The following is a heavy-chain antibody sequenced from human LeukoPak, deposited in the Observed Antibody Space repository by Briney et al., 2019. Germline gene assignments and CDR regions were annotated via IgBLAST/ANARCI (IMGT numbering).Heavy chain of an antibody. Sequence: SETLSLTCAVYGGSFSGYYWSWIRQPPGKGLEWIGEINHSGSTNYNPSLKSRVTISVDTSKNQFSLKLSSVTAADTAVYYCARDGYKGLFDYWGQGTLVTVSS. V-gene: IGHV4-34*01. CDR1: GGSFSGYY. J-gene: IGHJ4*02. D-gene: IGHD5-24*01. CDR3: ARDGYKGLFDY. CDR2: INHSGST.